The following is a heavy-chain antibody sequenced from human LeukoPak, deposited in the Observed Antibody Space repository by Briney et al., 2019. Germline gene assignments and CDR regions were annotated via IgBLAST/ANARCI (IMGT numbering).Heavy chain of an antibody. CDR2: MNPDTGNT. CDR3: ARARRVAGAYYFDY. J-gene: IGHJ4*02. D-gene: IGHD6-19*01. CDR1: GYTFTSYD. V-gene: IGHV1-8*01. Sequence: GASVKVSCKASGYTFTSYDINWVRQATGQGLEWMGWMNPDTGNTGYAQKFQGRVTITRNTSISTAYMELSSLRSEDTAVYYCARARRVAGAYYFDYWGQGTLVTVSS.